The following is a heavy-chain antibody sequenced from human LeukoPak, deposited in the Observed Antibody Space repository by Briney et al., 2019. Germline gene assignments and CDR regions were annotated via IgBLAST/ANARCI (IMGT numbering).Heavy chain of an antibody. CDR3: ARQGSGWYGSDYYYYYYMDV. D-gene: IGHD6-19*01. V-gene: IGHV4-39*01. CDR2: IYYSGST. J-gene: IGHJ6*03. CDR1: GGSISSSSYY. Sequence: SETLSLTCTVSGGSISSSSYYWGWIRQPPGKGLEWIGSIYYSGSTYYNPSLKSRVTIFVDTSKNQFSLKLSSVTAADTAVYYCARQGSGWYGSDYYYYYYMDVWGKGTTVTVSS.